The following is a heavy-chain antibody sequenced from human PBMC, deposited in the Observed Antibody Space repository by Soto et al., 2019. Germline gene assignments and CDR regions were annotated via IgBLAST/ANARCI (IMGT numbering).Heavy chain of an antibody. Sequence: SETLSRTCSVSGDSINSRYWSWIRQPPGKGLEWIGYIDYVGSTNYAPSLQSRVTMSVDTSKNQVSLKLRYVTAADTAVYYCVRQRGNYFDFWGQGTLGTVSS. CDR3: VRQRGNYFDF. CDR1: GDSINSRY. J-gene: IGHJ4*02. V-gene: IGHV4-59*11. CDR2: IDYVGST. D-gene: IGHD3-10*01.